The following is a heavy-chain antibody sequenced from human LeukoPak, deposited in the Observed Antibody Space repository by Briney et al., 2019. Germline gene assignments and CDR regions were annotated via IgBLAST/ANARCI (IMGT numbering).Heavy chain of an antibody. CDR2: ISAYNGNT. CDR3: ARVLLWFGELSILKMKSDFDY. J-gene: IGHJ4*02. CDR1: GYNFSNYG. D-gene: IGHD3-10*01. Sequence: ASVKVSCKASGYNFSNYGITWVRQAPGQGLEWMGWISAYNGNTNYAQNLQGRVTMTTDTSTSTAYMELRSLRSDDTAVYYCARVLLWFGELSILKMKSDFDYWGQGTLVTVSS. V-gene: IGHV1-18*01.